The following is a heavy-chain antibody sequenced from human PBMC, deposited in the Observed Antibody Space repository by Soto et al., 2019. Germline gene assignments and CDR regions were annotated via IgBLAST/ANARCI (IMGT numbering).Heavy chain of an antibody. D-gene: IGHD6-25*01. CDR3: ARQRPMIAPDY. CDR1: GFTFSGYE. J-gene: IGHJ4*02. V-gene: IGHV3-48*03. Sequence: EVQLVESGGGLVQPGGSLRLSCAASGFTFSGYEMNWVRQAPGKGLEWVSYISSSGSTIYYADSVKGRFTISRDNAKNSLYLQMNSLRAEDTAVYYCARQRPMIAPDYWGQGTLVTVSS. CDR2: ISSSGSTI.